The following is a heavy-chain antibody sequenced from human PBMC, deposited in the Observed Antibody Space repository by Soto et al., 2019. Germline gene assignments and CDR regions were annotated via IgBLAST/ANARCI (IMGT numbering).Heavy chain of an antibody. CDR3: ARLTRGVYDSGRLWQEFDY. Sequence: QITVKQSGLTLVKPTQTLTLTCTFSGFSLSTNGMGVGWIRQSPGKALEWLALVYWDDDKRYSPSLRSRLTITQDASKNRVDLTVTNMDPVDTATYFCARLTRGVYDSGRLWQEFDYWGQGTLVTVSS. D-gene: IGHD5-12*01. CDR1: GFSLSTNGMG. CDR2: VYWDDDK. J-gene: IGHJ4*02. V-gene: IGHV2-5*02.